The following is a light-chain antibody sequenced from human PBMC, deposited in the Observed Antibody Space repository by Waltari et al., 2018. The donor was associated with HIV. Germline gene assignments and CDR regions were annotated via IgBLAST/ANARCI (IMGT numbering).Light chain of an antibody. CDR1: SSNIGSYY. Sequence: QSVLTQPPSASGTPGQRVTISCYGSSSNIGSYYVYWYQQLPGTAPKLLIYRNNQRPSGVPDRFSGSKSGTSASLAINGLRSEDEADYYCAAWTDSLTAVVFGGGTKLSVL. J-gene: IGLJ2*01. CDR3: AAWTDSLTAVV. CDR2: RNN. V-gene: IGLV1-47*01.